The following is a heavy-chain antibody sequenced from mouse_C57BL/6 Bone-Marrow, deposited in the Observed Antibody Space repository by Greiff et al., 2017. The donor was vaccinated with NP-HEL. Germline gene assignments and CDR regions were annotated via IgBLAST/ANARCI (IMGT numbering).Heavy chain of an antibody. CDR2: ISYDGSN. D-gene: IGHD2-5*01. CDR3: ARDREYYSNYERFAY. CDR1: GYSITSGYY. Sequence: EVQLQESGPGLVKPSQSLSLTCSVTGYSITSGYYWNWIRQFPGNKLEWMGYISYDGSNNYNPSLKNRISITRDTSKNQFFLKLNSVTTEDPATYYCARDREYYSNYERFAYWGKGTLVTVSA. V-gene: IGHV3-6*01. J-gene: IGHJ3*01.